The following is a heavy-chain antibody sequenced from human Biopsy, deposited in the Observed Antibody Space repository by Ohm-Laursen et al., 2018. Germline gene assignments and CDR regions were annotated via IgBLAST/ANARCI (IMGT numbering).Heavy chain of an antibody. Sequence: PSQTLSLTCPVSGVSINGGRYYWNWIRHHPGKGLEWIGNIFYSANTYYNPSLKSRVTISVDTSKNQFSLKLSSVTAADTAVYYCATKLTGYFHHWGQGTLVIVSS. CDR3: ATKLTGYFHH. J-gene: IGHJ1*01. D-gene: IGHD3-9*01. V-gene: IGHV4-31*03. CDR2: IFYSANT. CDR1: GVSINGGRYY.